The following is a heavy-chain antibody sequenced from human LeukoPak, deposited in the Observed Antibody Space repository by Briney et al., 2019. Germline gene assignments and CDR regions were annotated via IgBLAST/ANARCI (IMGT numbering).Heavy chain of an antibody. CDR2: LNPSDGAT. Sequence: GASVKVSCKASGYTFTSYFIHWVRQAPGQGLEWMGVLNPSDGATTYAQKFQGRVTMTRDTSTSTAYMDLNSLRSEDTAVYYCARDLGSGQTGTIPGGLDYRGQGTLVTVSA. CDR1: GYTFTSYF. J-gene: IGHJ4*02. CDR3: ARDLGSGQTGTIPGGLDY. D-gene: IGHD1-7*01. V-gene: IGHV1-46*01.